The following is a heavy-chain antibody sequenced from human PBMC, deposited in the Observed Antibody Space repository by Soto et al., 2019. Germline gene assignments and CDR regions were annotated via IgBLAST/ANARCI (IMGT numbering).Heavy chain of an antibody. CDR2: IYYSGST. CDR3: ARSGSSSGFFDY. D-gene: IGHD3-22*01. J-gene: IGHJ4*02. V-gene: IGHV4-30-4*01. Sequence: SETLSLTCTVSGGSISSGDYYWSWIRQPPGKGLEWIGYIYYSGSTYYNPSLKSRVTISVDTSKNQFSLKLSSVTAADTAVYYCARSGSSSGFFDYWGQGTLVTVSS. CDR1: GGSISSGDYY.